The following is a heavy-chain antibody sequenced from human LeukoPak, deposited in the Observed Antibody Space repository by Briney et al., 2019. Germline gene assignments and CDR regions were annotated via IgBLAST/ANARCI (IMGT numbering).Heavy chain of an antibody. Sequence: SETLSLTCTVSGGSISSGSYYWSWLRQPAGTGLEWIGRIYTSGSTNYNPSLKSRVTISVDTSKNQFSLKLSSVTAADTAVYYCARGTADIVATISAVEGIAVAVIFDYWGQGTLVTVSS. V-gene: IGHV4-61*02. D-gene: IGHD5-12*01. CDR1: GGSISSGSYY. J-gene: IGHJ4*02. CDR3: ARGTADIVATISAVEGIAVAVIFDY. CDR2: IYTSGST.